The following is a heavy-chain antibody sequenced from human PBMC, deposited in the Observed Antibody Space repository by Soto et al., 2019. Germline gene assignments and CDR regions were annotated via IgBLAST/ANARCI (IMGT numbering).Heavy chain of an antibody. Sequence: GGSLRLSCAASGFTFSSYAMSWVRQAPGKGLEWVSAISGSGGSTYYADSVKGRFTISRDNSKNTLYLQMNSLRAEDTAVYYCAKVHCSSTSCYAPGVTTFLWDYYYGMDVWGQGTTVTVSS. J-gene: IGHJ6*02. CDR3: AKVHCSSTSCYAPGVTTFLWDYYYGMDV. D-gene: IGHD2-2*01. CDR1: GFTFSSYA. V-gene: IGHV3-23*01. CDR2: ISGSGGST.